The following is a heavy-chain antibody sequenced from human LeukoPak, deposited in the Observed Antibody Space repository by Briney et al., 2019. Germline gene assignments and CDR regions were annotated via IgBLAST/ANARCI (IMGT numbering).Heavy chain of an antibody. CDR3: ARVFSEGLIAAAGLGGGNDY. CDR1: GGSISSGSYY. J-gene: IGHJ4*02. Sequence: PSQTLSLTCTVSGGSISSGSYYWSWIRQPAGKGLEWIGRIYTSGSTNYNPSLKSRVTISVDTSKNQFSLKLSSVTAADTAVYYCARVFSEGLIAAAGLGGGNDYWGQGTLVTVSS. D-gene: IGHD6-13*01. CDR2: IYTSGST. V-gene: IGHV4-61*02.